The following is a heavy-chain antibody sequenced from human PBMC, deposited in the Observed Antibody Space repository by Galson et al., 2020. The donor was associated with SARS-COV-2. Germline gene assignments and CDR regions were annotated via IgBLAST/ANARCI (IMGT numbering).Heavy chain of an antibody. J-gene: IGHJ5*01. CDR3: ARGAPYYGSGSYYSGWFGS. V-gene: IGHV4-30-4*01. D-gene: IGHD3-10*01. CDR1: GGSISSGDYY. Sequence: SQTLSLTCTVSGGSISSGDYYWNWIRQPPGKGLEWIGYIYYSGSTYYNPSLKSRLTMSVDTSKNQFSLKLSSVTAADTAVYYCARGAPYYGSGSYYSGWFGSWGQGTLVTVSS. CDR2: IYYSGST.